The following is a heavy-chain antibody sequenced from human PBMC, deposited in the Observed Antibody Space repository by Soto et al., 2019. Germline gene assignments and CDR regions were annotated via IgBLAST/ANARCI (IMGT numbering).Heavy chain of an antibody. V-gene: IGHV3-21*01. CDR2: ISSSSSYI. CDR3: ARDHDSSGYGMDV. J-gene: IGHJ6*02. D-gene: IGHD3-22*01. CDR1: GFTFSSYS. Sequence: EVQLVESGGGLVKPGGSLRLSCAASGFTFSSYSMNWVRQAPGEGLEWVSSISSSSSYIYYADSVKGRFTISRDNAKNSLYLQMNSLRAEDTAVYYCARDHDSSGYGMDVWGQGTTVTVSS.